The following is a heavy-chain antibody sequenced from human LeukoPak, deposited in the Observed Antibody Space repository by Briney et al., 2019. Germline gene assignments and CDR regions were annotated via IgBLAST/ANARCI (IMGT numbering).Heavy chain of an antibody. J-gene: IGHJ4*02. CDR3: ARDQALQLVGDS. D-gene: IGHD6-13*01. V-gene: IGHV3-23*01. Sequence: GGSLRLSCAASGFTFDTHHMSWVRQAPGKGLEWLSDITCSGGTTHYSDSVTGRFTISRDNSKNTLYLQMDSLRVEDTAVYYCARDQALQLVGDSWGQGTLVSVSS. CDR2: ITCSGGTT. CDR1: GFTFDTHH.